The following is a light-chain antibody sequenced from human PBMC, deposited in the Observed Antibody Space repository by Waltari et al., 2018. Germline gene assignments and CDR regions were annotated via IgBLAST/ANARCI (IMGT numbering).Light chain of an antibody. Sequence: QSVVTQPPSASGTPGQTVTITCSGSSSIIGRNTVNWYQKLPGTPPILIIFGTNKWPSGVPDRFSGSKSGTSASQAISGLQPEDEGEYYCSVWDDRLNGNWLFGGGTKVTVL. J-gene: IGLJ3*02. CDR1: SSIIGRNT. CDR3: SVWDDRLNGNWL. CDR2: GTN. V-gene: IGLV1-44*01.